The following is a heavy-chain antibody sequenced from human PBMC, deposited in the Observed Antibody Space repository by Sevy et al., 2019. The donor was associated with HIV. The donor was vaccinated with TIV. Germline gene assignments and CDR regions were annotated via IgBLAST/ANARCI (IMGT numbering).Heavy chain of an antibody. CDR2: INADGSST. CDR3: GTYPRSGYAYTIDI. CDR1: GFTFSTRW. J-gene: IGHJ6*02. D-gene: IGHD3-22*01. Sequence: GGYLRLSCAASGFTFSTRWMHWVRQTPGKGLVWVSRINADGSSTNYADSVKGRFTISRDNAKNTLYLQMNSLRVEDTAVYYCGTYPRSGYAYTIDIWGQGTTVTVSS. V-gene: IGHV3-74*01.